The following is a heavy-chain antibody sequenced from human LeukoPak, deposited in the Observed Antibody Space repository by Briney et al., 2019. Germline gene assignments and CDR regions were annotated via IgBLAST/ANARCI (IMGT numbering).Heavy chain of an antibody. CDR3: ARGVLPIVTFDN. Sequence: PGGSLRLSCAASGFTFSSYSMNWVRQAPGKGLEWVSSISSSSSYIYYADSVKGRFTISRDNAKNSLYLQMNSLRAEDTAVYYCARGVLPIVTFDNWGQGTLVTVSS. CDR2: ISSSSSYI. V-gene: IGHV3-21*03. CDR1: GFTFSSYS. J-gene: IGHJ4*02. D-gene: IGHD2/OR15-2a*01.